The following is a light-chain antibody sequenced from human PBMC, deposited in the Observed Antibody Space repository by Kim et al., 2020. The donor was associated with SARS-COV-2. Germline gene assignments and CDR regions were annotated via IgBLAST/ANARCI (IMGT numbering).Light chain of an antibody. Sequence: SLGDRVTIACRASQDISNYVAWYQQKPGKVPQVLIYAASTLQVGVPSRFSGSGSGKHFTLTISSLQPEDVATYYCQNYKSPPRMFGQGTKVDIK. CDR2: AAS. V-gene: IGKV1-27*01. CDR1: QDISNY. CDR3: QNYKSPPRM. J-gene: IGKJ1*01.